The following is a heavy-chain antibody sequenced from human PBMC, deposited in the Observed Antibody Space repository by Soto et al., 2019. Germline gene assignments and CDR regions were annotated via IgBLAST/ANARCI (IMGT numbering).Heavy chain of an antibody. CDR1: GYNLTPYP. CDR3: AAAGVYCGGYFDP. V-gene: IGHV3-48*02. CDR2: ISSGSDII. Sequence: GGSLRLSCAPGYNLTPYPVNWVRQAPGKGLEWVAYISSGSDIIYYADSVKGRFSISRDTAKNLVFLQMKSLREDDTAVYYCAAAGVYCGGYFDPWGQGTQVTVSS. D-gene: IGHD1-26*01. J-gene: IGHJ5*02.